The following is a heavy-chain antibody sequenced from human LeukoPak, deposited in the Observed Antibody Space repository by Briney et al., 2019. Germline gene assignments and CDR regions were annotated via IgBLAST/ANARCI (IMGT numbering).Heavy chain of an antibody. CDR2: ISSSSSYI. J-gene: IGHJ4*02. D-gene: IGHD3-10*01. V-gene: IGHV3-21*01. Sequence: GGSLRLSCAASGCTFSSYSMNWVRQAPGKGLEWVSSISSSSSYIYYADSVKGRFTISRDNAKNSLYLQMNSLRAEDTAVYYCARGDLLWFGELLSSFDYWGQGTLVTVSS. CDR3: ARGDLLWFGELLSSFDY. CDR1: GCTFSSYS.